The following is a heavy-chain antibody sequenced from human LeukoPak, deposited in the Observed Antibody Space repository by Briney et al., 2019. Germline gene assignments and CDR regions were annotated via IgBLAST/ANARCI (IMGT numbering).Heavy chain of an antibody. CDR1: GFTFSSYA. D-gene: IGHD4-17*01. J-gene: IGHJ4*02. CDR3: AKVDYGDKAPFDY. V-gene: IGHV3-23*01. CDR2: ISSSSSYI. Sequence: KAGGSLRLSCAASGFTFSSYAMSWVRQAPGEGLEWVSSISSSSSYIYYADSVKGRFTISRDNSKNTLYLQMNSLRAEDTAVYYCAKVDYGDKAPFDYWGQGTLVTVSS.